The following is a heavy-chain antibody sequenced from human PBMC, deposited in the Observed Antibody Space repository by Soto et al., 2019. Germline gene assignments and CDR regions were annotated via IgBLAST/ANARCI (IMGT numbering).Heavy chain of an antibody. J-gene: IGHJ1*01. CDR2: ISGSGSTT. Sequence: EVQLLESGGGVVQPGGSLRIACAASGFTFSSHAMSWVRQAPGKGLEWVSAISGSGSTTKYTNSVKGRFTISRDNSKNMLYLQMNSLRVDDTAVYYCAKDVHYDILTGIECFQQWGQGTLVIVPS. D-gene: IGHD3-9*01. V-gene: IGHV3-23*01. CDR1: GFTFSSHA. CDR3: AKDVHYDILTGIECFQQ.